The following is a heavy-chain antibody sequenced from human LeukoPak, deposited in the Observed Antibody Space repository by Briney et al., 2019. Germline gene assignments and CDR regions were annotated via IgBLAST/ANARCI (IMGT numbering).Heavy chain of an antibody. Sequence: GRSLRLSCATSGFTFTTYGSHWVRQAPGKGLEWVAVISYDGSDKYYADSVKGRFTISRDNSKNTLYLQMNSLRAEDTAVYYCARDSRAYYYGSGSYYGYWGQGTLVTVSS. V-gene: IGHV3-30*19. J-gene: IGHJ4*02. CDR1: GFTFTTYG. CDR3: ARDSRAYYYGSGSYYGY. D-gene: IGHD3-10*01. CDR2: ISYDGSDK.